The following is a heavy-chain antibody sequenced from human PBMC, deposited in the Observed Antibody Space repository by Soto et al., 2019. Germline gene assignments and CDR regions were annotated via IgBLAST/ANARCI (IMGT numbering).Heavy chain of an antibody. CDR3: AVGSSGFYYIY. CDR1: GGCSSISNYY. Sequence: PSETLALTCAVSGGCSSISNYYWGWIRQPPGKGLEWIGSIYYSGSTYHNPPLKSRVTISKDTSKNQFSLKLSSVTAADTAVYYCAVGSSGFYYIYWGQG. CDR2: IYYSGST. V-gene: IGHV4-39*01. D-gene: IGHD1-26*01. J-gene: IGHJ4*02.